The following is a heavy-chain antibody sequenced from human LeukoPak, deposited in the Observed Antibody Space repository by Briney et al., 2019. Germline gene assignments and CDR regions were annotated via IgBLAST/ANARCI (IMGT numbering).Heavy chain of an antibody. D-gene: IGHD2-21*02. V-gene: IGHV1-8*01. CDR1: GYTFTNND. J-gene: IGHJ4*02. CDR3: ARHFGTADNFDY. CDR2: MHPDTGDT. Sequence: ASVKVSCKTSGYTFTNNDIHWVRQAPGQALEWMGWMHPDTGDTGYAQKFQGRVIMTRDTSISTAYMELSSLRPDDTAVYYCARHFGTADNFDYWGQGTLLTVSS.